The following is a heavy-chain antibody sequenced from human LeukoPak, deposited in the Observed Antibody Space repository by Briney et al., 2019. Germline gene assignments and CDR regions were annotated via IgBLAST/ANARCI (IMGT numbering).Heavy chain of an antibody. Sequence: SVKVSCKASGYTFTSYGISWVRQAPGQGLEWMGVFIPILGTANSTQKFQDRVTITADISTNTVYMELSSLRSEDTAVYFCAGIPVFGVVLHQEPVWGKGTTVTVSS. V-gene: IGHV1-69*10. CDR1: GYTFTSYG. CDR3: AGIPVFGVVLHQEPV. J-gene: IGHJ6*04. D-gene: IGHD3-3*01. CDR2: FIPILGTA.